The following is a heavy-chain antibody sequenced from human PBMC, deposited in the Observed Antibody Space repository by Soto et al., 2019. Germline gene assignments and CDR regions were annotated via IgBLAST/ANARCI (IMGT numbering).Heavy chain of an antibody. CDR2: INHSGST. J-gene: IGHJ4*02. D-gene: IGHD3-3*01. Sequence: SETLSLTCAVYGGSFSRYYWSWIRQPPGKGLEWIGEINHSGSTNYNPSLKSRVTISVDTSKNQFSLKLSSVTAADTAVYYCARQIPYYDFWSGYLEHYYFDYWGQGTLVTVSS. V-gene: IGHV4-34*01. CDR1: GGSFSRYY. CDR3: ARQIPYYDFWSGYLEHYYFDY.